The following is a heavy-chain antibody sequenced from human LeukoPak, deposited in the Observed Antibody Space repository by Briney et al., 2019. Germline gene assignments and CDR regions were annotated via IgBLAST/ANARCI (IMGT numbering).Heavy chain of an antibody. D-gene: IGHD2-21*02. CDR2: ISSSGSTI. CDR1: GFTFSSYE. V-gene: IGHV3-48*03. CDR3: ARMRYCGGDCYWDAFDI. J-gene: IGHJ3*02. Sequence: PGGSLRLSCAASGFTFSSYEMNWVRQAPGKGLEWVSYISSSGSTIYYADSVKGRFTISRDNAKNSLYLQMNSLGADETAVYYCARMRYCGGDCYWDAFDIWGEGTIVTVSS.